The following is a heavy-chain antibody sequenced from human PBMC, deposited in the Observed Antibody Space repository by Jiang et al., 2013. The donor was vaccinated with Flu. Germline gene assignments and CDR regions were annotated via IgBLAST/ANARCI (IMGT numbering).Heavy chain of an antibody. CDR2: IWYDGSNK. CDR1: GFTFSSYG. Sequence: QLVESGGGVVQPGRSLRLSCAASGFTFSSYGMHWVRQAPGKGLEWVAVIWYDGSNKYYADSVKGRFTISRDNSKNTLYLQMNSLRAEDTAVYYCARDQYYYDSSGYYYSFGFDPWGQGTLVTVSS. V-gene: IGHV3-33*01. CDR3: ARDQYYYDSSGYYYSFGFDP. D-gene: IGHD3-22*01. J-gene: IGHJ5*02.